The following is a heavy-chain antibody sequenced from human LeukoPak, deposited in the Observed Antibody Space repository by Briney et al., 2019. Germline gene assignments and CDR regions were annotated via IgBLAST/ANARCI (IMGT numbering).Heavy chain of an antibody. CDR3: ARGTMVRGIGVDY. CDR1: GFSFSSYA. D-gene: IGHD3-10*01. Sequence: PGGSLRLSCAVSGFSFSSYAMNWVRQAPGKGLEWVSSISSSSSYIHYADSVKGRFTISRDNAKNTLYLQMNSLRAEDTAVYYCARGTMVRGIGVDYWGQGTLVTVSS. J-gene: IGHJ4*02. V-gene: IGHV3-21*01. CDR2: ISSSSSYI.